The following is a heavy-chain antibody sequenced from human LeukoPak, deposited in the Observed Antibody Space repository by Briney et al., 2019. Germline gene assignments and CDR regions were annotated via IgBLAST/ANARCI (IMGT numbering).Heavy chain of an antibody. D-gene: IGHD2-2*01. Sequence: PSETLSLTCAVYGGSFSGYYWSWIRQPPGKGLEWIGEINHSGSTNYNPSLKSRFTISVDTSKNQFSLKLSSVTAADTAVYYCARGRGYCSSTSCYYYFDYWGQGTLVTVSS. CDR2: INHSGST. CDR3: ARGRGYCSSTSCYYYFDY. V-gene: IGHV4-34*01. CDR1: GGSFSGYY. J-gene: IGHJ4*02.